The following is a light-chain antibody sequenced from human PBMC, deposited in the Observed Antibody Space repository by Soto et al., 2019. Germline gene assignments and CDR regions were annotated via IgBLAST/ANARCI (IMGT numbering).Light chain of an antibody. Sequence: QSALTQPRSVSGSPGRSVTISCSGTSSDVGRYDYVSWYQQGPGKAPKLMIYEVSQRPSGVPDRFSGSKSGNTASLTISGLQAEDEADYYCCAHAGSHTWVFGGGTKLTVL. J-gene: IGLJ3*02. CDR2: EVS. CDR3: CAHAGSHTWV. CDR1: SSDVGRYDY. V-gene: IGLV2-11*01.